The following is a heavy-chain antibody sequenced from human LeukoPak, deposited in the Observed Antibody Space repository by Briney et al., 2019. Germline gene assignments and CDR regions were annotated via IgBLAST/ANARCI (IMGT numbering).Heavy chain of an antibody. CDR3: ARKLVDTARNFDY. Sequence: PSETLSLTCTVSGGSISSSSYYWGWIRQPPGKGLEWIGSIYYSGSTYYNPSLKSRVTISVDKSRNQFSLKLTSVTAADTAVYYCARKLVDTARNFDYWGQGTLVTVSS. J-gene: IGHJ4*02. D-gene: IGHD5-18*01. CDR2: IYYSGST. CDR1: GGSISSSSYY. V-gene: IGHV4-39*07.